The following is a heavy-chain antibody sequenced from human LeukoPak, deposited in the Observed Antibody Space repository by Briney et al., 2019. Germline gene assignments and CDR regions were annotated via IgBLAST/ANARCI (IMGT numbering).Heavy chain of an antibody. CDR1: GFTFSNYW. J-gene: IGHJ4*02. Sequence: GGSLRLSCAASGFTFSNYWMSWVRQAPGKGLEWVANIKQDGSEKYYVNSVKGRFTISRDNAKNSLYLQMSSLRAEDTAIYYCAREDDWNYEDYWGQGTLVSVSS. CDR2: IKQDGSEK. D-gene: IGHD1-7*01. V-gene: IGHV3-7*01. CDR3: AREDDWNYEDY.